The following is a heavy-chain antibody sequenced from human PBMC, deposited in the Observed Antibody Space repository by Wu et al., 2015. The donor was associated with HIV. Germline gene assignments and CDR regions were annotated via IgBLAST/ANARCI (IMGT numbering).Heavy chain of an antibody. CDR3: ARPYSGYAYDLFDI. V-gene: IGHV1-69*13. Sequence: QVQLVQSGAELKEPGSSVKVSCKASGGSFSSEAVSWVRQAPGQGLEWMGKIIPIFGTIKYAQKFQGRVTITADESTSTVFMELSRLRSDDTAKYYCARPYSGYAYDLFDIWGQGTNGLSLF. CDR2: IIPIFGTI. J-gene: IGHJ3*02. D-gene: IGHD5-12*01. CDR1: GGSFSSEA.